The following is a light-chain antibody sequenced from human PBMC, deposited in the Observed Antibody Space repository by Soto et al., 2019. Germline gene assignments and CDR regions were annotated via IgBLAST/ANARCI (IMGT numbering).Light chain of an antibody. CDR1: QSISNG. CDR3: QHYIFLTLT. Sequence: DIQMTQSPSTLSSSVGDRVTITCRASQSISNGLAWYQQKPGKAPKLLIYKASSLESGVPSRFSGSGSGTEFTLTISILQTDDFATYYCQHYIFLTLTFGQGTKVEIK. J-gene: IGKJ1*01. V-gene: IGKV1-5*03. CDR2: KAS.